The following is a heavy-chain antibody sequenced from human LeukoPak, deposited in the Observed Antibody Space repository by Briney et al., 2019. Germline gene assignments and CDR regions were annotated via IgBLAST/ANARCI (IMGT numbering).Heavy chain of an antibody. CDR3: ARYHNTGGGLNAFDI. CDR2: IGNSGTS. V-gene: IGHV4-39*06. CDR1: GDSISKRRHL. Sequence: PSETLCLTCNVSGDSISKRRHLWAWIRPSPGRGLGWHGYIGNSGTSYSNPSLKIRVPISEDRSKNHFTVKLSSVTTAATAVYYGARYHNTGGGLNAFDIWGQGTMVTVSS. D-gene: IGHD2-8*02. J-gene: IGHJ3*02.